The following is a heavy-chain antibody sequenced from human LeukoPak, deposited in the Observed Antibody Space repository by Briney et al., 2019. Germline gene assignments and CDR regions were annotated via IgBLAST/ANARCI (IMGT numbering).Heavy chain of an antibody. Sequence: GGSLRLSCAASGFTFSSYRMNWVRQAPGKGLEWVSYISSSGSTIYYADSVKGRFTISRDNAKNSLYLQMNSLRAEDTAVYYCAREGSSGWYLRWFDPWGQGTLVTVSS. CDR2: ISSSGSTI. CDR3: AREGSSGWYLRWFDP. CDR1: GFTFSSYR. J-gene: IGHJ5*02. D-gene: IGHD6-19*01. V-gene: IGHV3-48*04.